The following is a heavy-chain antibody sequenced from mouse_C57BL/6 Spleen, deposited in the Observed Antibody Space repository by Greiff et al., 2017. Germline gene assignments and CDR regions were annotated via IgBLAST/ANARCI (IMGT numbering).Heavy chain of an antibody. CDR2: INPNNGGT. D-gene: IGHD6-1*01. J-gene: IGHJ4*01. Sequence: VQLQQSGPELVKPGASVKIPCKASGYTFTDYNMDWVKQSHGKSLEWIGDINPNNGGTIYNQKFKGKATLTVDKSSSTAYMELRSLTSEDTAVYYCARYRLASYAMGYWGEGTSDTVSS. CDR3: ARYRLASYAMGY. CDR1: GYTFTDYN. V-gene: IGHV1-18*01.